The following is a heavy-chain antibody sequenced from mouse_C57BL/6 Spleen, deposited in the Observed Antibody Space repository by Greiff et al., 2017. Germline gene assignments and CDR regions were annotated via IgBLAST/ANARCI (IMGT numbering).Heavy chain of an antibody. CDR2: ISYSGST. Sequence: EVKLQESGPGLAQPSQTLSLSCSVSGYSFTSDYWTWIRKFPGNKLEYMGYISYSGSTYYNPSPKSRISITRDTSKNQNDLQLNSVTTEDPATYYCARRGRDENCFDYWGQGTTLTVSS. V-gene: IGHV3-8*01. CDR3: ARRGRDENCFDY. J-gene: IGHJ2*01. CDR1: GYSFTSDY.